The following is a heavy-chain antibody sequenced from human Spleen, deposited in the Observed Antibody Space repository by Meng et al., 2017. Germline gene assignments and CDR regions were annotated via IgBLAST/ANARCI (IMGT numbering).Heavy chain of an antibody. Sequence: QVQLVESGGGVVQPGKSLRLSCAASGFPFSNYGMHWVRQAPGKGLECVALIWYDGSNKYYADSVKGRFTISRDNSNNTLYLQMNSLRADDTAVYYCARDLFDFWSGPPYFWGQGTLVTVSS. D-gene: IGHD3-3*01. CDR2: IWYDGSNK. V-gene: IGHV3-33*01. CDR3: ARDLFDFWSGPPYF. J-gene: IGHJ4*02. CDR1: GFPFSNYG.